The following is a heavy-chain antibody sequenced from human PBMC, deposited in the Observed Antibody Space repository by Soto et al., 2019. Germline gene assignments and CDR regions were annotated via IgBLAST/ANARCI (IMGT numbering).Heavy chain of an antibody. D-gene: IGHD2-21*02. CDR1: GFTFKNAW. CDR2: IKSKSDGGTA. CDR3: STILAYCGGDCYVSDDGFDF. V-gene: IGHV3-15*01. J-gene: IGHJ3*01. Sequence: EVQLVESGGGLVKPGGSLRLSCAASGFTFKNAWMSWVRQAPGKGLEWVGRIKSKSDGGTADCAAPVRGRFTISRDDLKNTLYLQMNSLKTEDTAVYYCSTILAYCGGDCYVSDDGFDFWGQGTMVTVSS.